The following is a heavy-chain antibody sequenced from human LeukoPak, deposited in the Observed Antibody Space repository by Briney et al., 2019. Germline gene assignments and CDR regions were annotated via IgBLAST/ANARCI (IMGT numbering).Heavy chain of an antibody. CDR3: ASLGVVVPTARYNWFDP. D-gene: IGHD2-2*01. CDR2: MNPNSGNT. V-gene: IGHV1-8*01. J-gene: IGHJ5*02. CDR1: EYTFTSYD. Sequence: ASLRLSCKASEYTFTSYDMNWVRQAAGQGLEWRGWMNPNSGNTGYAQKIQGRVTMTRHTSITTAYMELSRLRSEDTAVYYCASLGVVVPTARYNWFDPWGEGTLVTVSS.